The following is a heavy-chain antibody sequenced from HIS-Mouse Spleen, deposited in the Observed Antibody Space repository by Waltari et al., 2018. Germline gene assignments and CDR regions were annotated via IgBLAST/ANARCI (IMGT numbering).Heavy chain of an antibody. CDR3: AREIPYSSSWYDWYFDL. Sequence: QLQLQESGPGLVKPSETLSLTCTVSVGSISSSSYYWAWTRQPPGKGLEWIGSIYYSGSTYYNPSLKSRVTISVDTSKNQFSLKLSSVTAADTAVYYCAREIPYSSSWYDWYFDLWGRGTMVTVSS. V-gene: IGHV4-39*07. CDR2: IYYSGST. J-gene: IGHJ2*01. D-gene: IGHD6-13*01. CDR1: VGSISSSSYY.